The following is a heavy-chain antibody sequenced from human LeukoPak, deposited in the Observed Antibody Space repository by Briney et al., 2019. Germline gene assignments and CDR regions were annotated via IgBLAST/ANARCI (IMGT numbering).Heavy chain of an antibody. D-gene: IGHD3-10*01. V-gene: IGHV3-53*01. CDR2: IYSGGST. Sequence: PGGSLRLSCAASGFTVSSNYMSWVRQAPGKGLEWVSVIYSGGSTYYADSVKGRFTISRDNSMNTLYLQMNSLRAEDTAVYYCARVNRRRSGDAFDIWGQGTMVTVSS. CDR3: ARVNRRRSGDAFDI. CDR1: GFTVSSNY. J-gene: IGHJ3*02.